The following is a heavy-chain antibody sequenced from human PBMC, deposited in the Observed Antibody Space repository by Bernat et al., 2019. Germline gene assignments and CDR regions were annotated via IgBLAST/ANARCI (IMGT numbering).Heavy chain of an antibody. J-gene: IGHJ4*02. CDR3: AKVSAPYIDY. CDR1: GFTFRSSA. CDR2: ISRDAENT. V-gene: IGHV3-23*01. D-gene: IGHD3-16*01. Sequence: DVRLMESGVDLVQPGGSLRLSCAASGFTFRSSALSWFRLPPGKGLEWASTISRDAENTYYAGCVQGRFTISRDNSQSTLYLQMDSLRAEDADIYYCAKVSAPYIDYWGQGALVTVSA.